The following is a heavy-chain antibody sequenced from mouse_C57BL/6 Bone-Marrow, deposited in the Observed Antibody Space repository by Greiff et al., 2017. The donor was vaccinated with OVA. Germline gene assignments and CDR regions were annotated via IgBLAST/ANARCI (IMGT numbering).Heavy chain of an antibody. CDR1: GFTFNTYA. D-gene: IGHD1-1*01. J-gene: IGHJ4*01. Sequence: EVQGVESGGGLVQPKGSLKLSCAASGFTFNTYAMHWVRQAPGKGLEWVARIRRKSSNYATYYADSVKDRFTISRDDSQSMLYLQMNNLKTEDTAMYYCVGGRFITTVYYAMDYWGQGTSVTVSS. CDR3: VGGRFITTVYYAMDY. CDR2: IRRKSSNYAT. V-gene: IGHV10-3*01.